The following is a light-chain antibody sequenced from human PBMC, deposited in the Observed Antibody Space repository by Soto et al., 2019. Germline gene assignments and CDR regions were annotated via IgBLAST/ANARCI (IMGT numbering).Light chain of an antibody. CDR3: QQRSNWPTIT. Sequence: EILLTQYPATLSLSPGERATLSCRASQSVSSYLAWYQQKPGQAPRLLIYDASNRATGIPARFSGSGSGTDFTLTISSLQPADFAAYYCQQRSNWPTITFGQGTRLEIK. CDR1: QSVSSY. J-gene: IGKJ5*01. CDR2: DAS. V-gene: IGKV3-11*01.